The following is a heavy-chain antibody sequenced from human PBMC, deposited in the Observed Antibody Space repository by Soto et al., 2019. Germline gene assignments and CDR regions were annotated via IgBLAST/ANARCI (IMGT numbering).Heavy chain of an antibody. CDR2: INHSGST. V-gene: IGHV4-34*01. J-gene: IGHJ5*02. Sequence: ESLSLTCAVYGGSVSGYYWSWIRQPPGKGLEWIGEINHSGSTNYNPSLKSRVTISVDTSKNQFSLKLSSVTAADTAVYYCARGGFWSDYNWFDPWGQGTLVTVSS. D-gene: IGHD3-3*01. CDR3: ARGGFWSDYNWFDP. CDR1: GGSVSGYY.